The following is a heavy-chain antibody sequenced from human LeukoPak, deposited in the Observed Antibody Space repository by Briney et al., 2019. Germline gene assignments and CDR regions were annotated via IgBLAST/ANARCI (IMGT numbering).Heavy chain of an antibody. J-gene: IGHJ4*02. CDR2: IYYSGST. Sequence: PSETLSLTCTVSGGSISSSSYYWGWIRQPPGKGLEWIGSIYYSGSTYYNPSLKSRVTISVDTSKNQFSLKLSSVTAADTAVYYCARERGDLIDSSTTVAFFDYWGQGTLVTVSS. V-gene: IGHV4-39*07. CDR1: GGSISSSSYY. D-gene: IGHD4-23*01. CDR3: ARERGDLIDSSTTVAFFDY.